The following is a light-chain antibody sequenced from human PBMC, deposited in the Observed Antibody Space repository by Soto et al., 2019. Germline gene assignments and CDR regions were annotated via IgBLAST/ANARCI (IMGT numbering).Light chain of an antibody. CDR2: EVS. Sequence: QSALTQPASVSGSPGQSITISCTGTGSDVGGYKYVSWYQQHPGKAPRLMIYEVSNRPSGVSYRFSGSKSGNTASLTISGLQGEDEADYYCSSYTSSSTHYVFGTGTKLTVL. V-gene: IGLV2-14*01. CDR3: SSYTSSSTHYV. J-gene: IGLJ1*01. CDR1: GSDVGGYKY.